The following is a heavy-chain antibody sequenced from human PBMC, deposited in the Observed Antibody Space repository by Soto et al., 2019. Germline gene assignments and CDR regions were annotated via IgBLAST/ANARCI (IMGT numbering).Heavy chain of an antibody. V-gene: IGHV4-39*01. Sequence: QLQLQESGPGLVKPSETLSLTCTVSGGSISSSSYYWGWIRQPPGKGLEWIGSIYYSGSTYYNPSLKSRVTISVDTSKNQFSLKLSSVTAADTAVYYCARSANCISTSCYQFAFDIWGQGTMVTVSS. CDR3: ARSANCISTSCYQFAFDI. J-gene: IGHJ3*02. CDR2: IYYSGST. D-gene: IGHD2-2*01. CDR1: GGSISSSSYY.